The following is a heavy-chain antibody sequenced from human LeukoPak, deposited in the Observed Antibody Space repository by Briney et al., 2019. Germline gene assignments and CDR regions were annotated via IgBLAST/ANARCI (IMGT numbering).Heavy chain of an antibody. CDR1: GGSFSGYY. J-gene: IGHJ5*02. V-gene: IGHV4-34*01. Sequence: SETLSLTCAVYGGSFSGYYWSWIRQPPGKGLEWIGEINHSGSTNYNPSLKSRVTISVDTSKNQFSLKLSSVTAADTAVYYCARGSSIAAARIDPWGQGTLVTVSS. D-gene: IGHD6-13*01. CDR2: INHSGST. CDR3: ARGSSIAAARIDP.